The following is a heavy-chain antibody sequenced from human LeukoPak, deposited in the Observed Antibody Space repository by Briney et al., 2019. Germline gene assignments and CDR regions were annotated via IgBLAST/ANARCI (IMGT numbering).Heavy chain of an antibody. CDR1: GYTFTGYY. D-gene: IGHD6-19*01. J-gene: IGHJ5*02. V-gene: IGHV1-2*02. CDR3: ARQGAGTGVSWFDP. Sequence: ASVKVSCKASGYTFTGYYMHWVRQAPGQGLEWMGWINPNSGGTNYAQKFQGRVTMTRDTSISTAYMELSRLRSDDTAVYYCARQGAGTGVSWFDPWGPGTLVTVSS. CDR2: INPNSGGT.